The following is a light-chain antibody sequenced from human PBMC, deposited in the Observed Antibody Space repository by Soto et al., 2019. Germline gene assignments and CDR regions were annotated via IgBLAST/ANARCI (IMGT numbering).Light chain of an antibody. CDR2: GNN. CDR1: SSNIGSNN. V-gene: IGLV1-44*01. J-gene: IGLJ2*01. Sequence: QPVLTQPPSASGTTGQRVTISCSGSSSNIGSNNVNWYQQSPGTAPKVLIYGNNQRPSGVPDRFSGSKSGTSASLAISGLQSEDEALYYCAGWDDSLSDVVFGGGTKLTVL. CDR3: AGWDDSLSDVV.